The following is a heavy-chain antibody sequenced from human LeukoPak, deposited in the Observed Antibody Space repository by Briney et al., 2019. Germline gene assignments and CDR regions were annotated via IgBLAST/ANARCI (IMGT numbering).Heavy chain of an antibody. J-gene: IGHJ6*02. CDR2: INPSGGST. Sequence: GASVKVSCKASGYTFTSYYMHWVRQAPGQGLEWMGIINPSGGSTSYAQKFQGRVTMTRDTSTSTVYMELSSLRSEDTAVYYRARDVGYCSSTSCYYYYGMDVWGRGTTVTVSS. D-gene: IGHD2-2*01. CDR1: GYTFTSYY. V-gene: IGHV1-46*01. CDR3: ARDVGYCSSTSCYYYYGMDV.